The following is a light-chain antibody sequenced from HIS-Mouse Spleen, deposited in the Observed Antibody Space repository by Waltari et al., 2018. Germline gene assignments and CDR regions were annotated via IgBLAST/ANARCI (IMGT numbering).Light chain of an antibody. V-gene: IGLV2-18*02. CDR1: RSDVGSYNR. CDR2: EVS. CDR3: SSYTSSSTV. Sequence: QSALTQPPSVSGSPGQSVTISCTGTRSDVGSYNRVSWYQQPPGTAPQRMIYEVSNRPSGVPDRFSGSKSGNTASLTIAGLQAEDEADYYCSSYTSSSTVFGTGTKVTVL. J-gene: IGLJ1*01.